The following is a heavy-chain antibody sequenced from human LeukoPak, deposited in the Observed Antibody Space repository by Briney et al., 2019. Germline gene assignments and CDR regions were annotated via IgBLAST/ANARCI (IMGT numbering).Heavy chain of an antibody. Sequence: ASVKVSCKASGGAFSSYAISWVRQAPGQGLEWMGGIIPIFGTANYAQKFQGRVTITADESTSTACMELSSLRSEDTAVYYCAADSEAVAGTSYYYYGMDVWGQGTTVTVSS. CDR3: AADSEAVAGTSYYYYGMDV. J-gene: IGHJ6*02. CDR1: GGAFSSYA. V-gene: IGHV1-69*13. CDR2: IIPIFGTA. D-gene: IGHD6-19*01.